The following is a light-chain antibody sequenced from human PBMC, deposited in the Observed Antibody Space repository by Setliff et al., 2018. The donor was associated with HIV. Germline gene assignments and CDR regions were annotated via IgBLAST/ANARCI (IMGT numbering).Light chain of an antibody. CDR3: SSYTGSSTFV. V-gene: IGLV1-47*01. CDR1: SSNIGSNY. Sequence: QSVLTQPPSASGTPGQRVTISCSGASSNIGSNYVYWYQQLPGTAPKLLIYRNNQRPSGVPDRFSGSKSGNTASLTISGLQAEDEADYYCSSYTGSSTFVFGTGTKVTVL. CDR2: RNN. J-gene: IGLJ1*01.